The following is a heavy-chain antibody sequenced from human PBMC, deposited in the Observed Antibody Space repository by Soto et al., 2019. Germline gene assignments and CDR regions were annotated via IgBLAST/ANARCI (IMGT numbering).Heavy chain of an antibody. J-gene: IGHJ6*02. CDR1: GGSFSGYY. CDR2: INHSGST. CDR3: ASLLGAKNYYYGMDV. Sequence: PSETLSLTCAVYGGSFSGYYWSWIRQPPGKGLEWIGEINHSGSTNYNPSLKSRVTISVDTSKNQFSLKLSSVTAADTAVYYCASLLGAKNYYYGMDVWGQGTTVTVSS. D-gene: IGHD1-26*01. V-gene: IGHV4-34*01.